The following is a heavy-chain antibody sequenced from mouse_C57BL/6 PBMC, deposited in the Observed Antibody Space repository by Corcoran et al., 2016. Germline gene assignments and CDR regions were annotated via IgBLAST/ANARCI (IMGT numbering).Heavy chain of an antibody. J-gene: IGHJ2*01. V-gene: IGHV1-19*01. D-gene: IGHD1-1*01. CDR1: GYTFTDYY. CDR3: ARYYDGSSFDY. Sequence: EVQLQQSGPVLVKPGASVKMSCKASGYTFTDYYMNWVKQSHGKSLEWIGVINPYNGGTSYNQKFKGKATLTVDKSSSTAYMERNSLTSEDSAVYYGARYYDGSSFDYGGQGTTLTVSS. CDR2: INPYNGGT.